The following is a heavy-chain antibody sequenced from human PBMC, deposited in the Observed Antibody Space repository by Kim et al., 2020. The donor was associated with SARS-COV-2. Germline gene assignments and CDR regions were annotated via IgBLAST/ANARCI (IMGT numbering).Heavy chain of an antibody. Sequence: GGSLRLSCAPSGFTFRYHAMHWVRQAPGKGLEWVAQIWYGSNKYYADSVKGRFTISRDNSQNTLYLQMNNLRAEDTALYYCARDGQQLTPYSLDVWGQGTAVTVSS. CDR2: IWYGSNK. CDR1: GFTFRYHA. CDR3: ARDGQQLTPYSLDV. D-gene: IGHD6-13*01. V-gene: IGHV3-33*01. J-gene: IGHJ6*02.